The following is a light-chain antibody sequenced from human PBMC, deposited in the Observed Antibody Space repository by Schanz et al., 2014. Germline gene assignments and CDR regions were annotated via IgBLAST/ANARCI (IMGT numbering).Light chain of an antibody. J-gene: IGLJ3*02. CDR2: SNN. V-gene: IGLV1-44*01. CDR1: SSNIGTNA. Sequence: QSVLTQPPSASGTPGQRVTISCSGSSSNIGTNAVSWYQQLPGTAPKLFIYSNNQRPSGVPDRFSGSKSGTSVSLAISGLKSEDEAEYYCAAWDDSLNARVFGGGTKLTVL. CDR3: AAWDDSLNARV.